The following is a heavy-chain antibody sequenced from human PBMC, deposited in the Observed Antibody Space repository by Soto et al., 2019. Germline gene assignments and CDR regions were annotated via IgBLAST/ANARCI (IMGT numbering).Heavy chain of an antibody. CDR3: ARSALVTTVRMDV. J-gene: IGHJ6*02. Sequence: PGESLKICCKGSGYSFTNYWVGWVRQMPGKGLEWMGIIYPGDSDTRYSPSFQGQVTISADKSISTAYLQWSSLKASDTAMYYCARSALVTTVRMDVWGQGTTDTVSS. V-gene: IGHV5-51*01. D-gene: IGHD4-4*01. CDR1: GYSFTNYW. CDR2: IYPGDSDT.